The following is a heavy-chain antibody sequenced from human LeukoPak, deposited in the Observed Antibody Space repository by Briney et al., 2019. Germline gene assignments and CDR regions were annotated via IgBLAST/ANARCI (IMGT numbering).Heavy chain of an antibody. Sequence: GSLRLSCVASGFTVSSNYMSWVRQAPGKGLEWVSVIYSGSSTYYAESVKGRFTISRNTSKNTLYLQMNSLRADDTAVYYCARDRSSGWYMYDYWGQGTLVLVTS. CDR2: IYSGSST. CDR1: GFTVSSNY. J-gene: IGHJ4*02. V-gene: IGHV3-53*01. CDR3: ARDRSSGWYMYDY. D-gene: IGHD6-19*01.